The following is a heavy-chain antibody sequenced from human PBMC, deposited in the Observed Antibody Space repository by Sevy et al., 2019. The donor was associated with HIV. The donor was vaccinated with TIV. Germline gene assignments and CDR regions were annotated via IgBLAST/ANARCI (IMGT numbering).Heavy chain of an antibody. J-gene: IGHJ6*02. V-gene: IGHV1-18*01. CDR1: GYTFTSYG. Sequence: ASVKVSCKASGYTFTSYGISWVRQAPGQGLEWMGWISAYNGNTNYAQKLQGRVTMTTDTSTSTAYMELRGLRSDDTAVYYCARLDIVVVVAATREVRYGMDVWGQGTTVTVSS. CDR3: ARLDIVVVVAATREVRYGMDV. D-gene: IGHD2-15*01. CDR2: ISAYNGNT.